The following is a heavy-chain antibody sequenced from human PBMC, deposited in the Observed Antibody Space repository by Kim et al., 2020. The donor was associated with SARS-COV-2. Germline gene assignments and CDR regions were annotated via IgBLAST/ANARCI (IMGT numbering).Heavy chain of an antibody. CDR2: IYNSGSA. V-gene: IGHV4-39*01. CDR3: AGYRVVVSVFDY. Sequence: SETLSLTCSVSGGSISSNSYYWGWIRQPPGKGLEWIGSIYNSGSAYYNPSLKSRSNMSVDSSKNQFSLRLSSVTAADTAVYFCAGYRVVVSVFDYWGQGTPVTVSS. CDR1: GGSISSNSYY. D-gene: IGHD1-26*01. J-gene: IGHJ4*02.